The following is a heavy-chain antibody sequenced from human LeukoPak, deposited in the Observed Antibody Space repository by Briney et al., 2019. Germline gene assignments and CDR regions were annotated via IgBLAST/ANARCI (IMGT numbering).Heavy chain of an antibody. Sequence: SETLSLTCTVSGGSISSYYWSWIRQPPGKGLEWIGEINHSGSTNYNPSLKSRVTISVDTSKNQFSLKLSSVTAADTAVYYCATDYYDSSGYYYRDAFDIWGQGTMVTVSS. V-gene: IGHV4-34*01. J-gene: IGHJ3*02. CDR2: INHSGST. CDR1: GGSISSYY. CDR3: ATDYYDSSGYYYRDAFDI. D-gene: IGHD3-22*01.